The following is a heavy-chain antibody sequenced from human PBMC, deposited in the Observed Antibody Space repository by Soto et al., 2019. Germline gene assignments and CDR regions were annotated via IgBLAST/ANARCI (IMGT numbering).Heavy chain of an antibody. CDR1: GFTFSTYD. CDR2: VSYDGTNK. J-gene: IGHJ6*03. CDR3: AKRGYAYYMDV. D-gene: IGHD1-1*01. Sequence: QVQLVESGGGVVQPGRSLRLSCAASGFTFSTYDMHWVRQAPGKGLERVADVSYDGTNKYYADSVKGRFTISRDNSKNTLYLQMNSLKPEDTAVYYCAKRGYAYYMDVWGKGTTVTVSS. V-gene: IGHV3-30*18.